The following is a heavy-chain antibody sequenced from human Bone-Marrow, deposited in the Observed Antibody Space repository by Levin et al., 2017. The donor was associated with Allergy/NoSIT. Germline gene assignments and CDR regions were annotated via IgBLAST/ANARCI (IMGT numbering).Heavy chain of an antibody. D-gene: IGHD3-16*02. CDR3: ARLIWGSYRPVPD. CDR1: GFTLSDYE. CDR2: IASSSGSYM. V-gene: IGHV3-48*03. J-gene: IGHJ4*02. Sequence: QSGGSLRLSCAASGFTLSDYEMNWVRQAPGKGLEWVSYIASSSGSYMYYVDSVKGRFTISRDNAKNSVYLQMNSLRAEDTAVYYCARLIWGSYRPVPDWGQGTLVTVSS.